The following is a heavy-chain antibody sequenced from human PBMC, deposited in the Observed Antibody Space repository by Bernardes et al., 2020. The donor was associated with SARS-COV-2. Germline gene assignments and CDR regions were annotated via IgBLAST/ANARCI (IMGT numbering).Heavy chain of an antibody. CDR3: AKDYCGADCDFFDY. CDR2: VSGSGDT. D-gene: IGHD2-21*02. J-gene: IGHJ4*02. V-gene: IGHV3-23*01. Sequence: GWSLRLSCAASGFTLETFAMSWVRQVPGRGLEWVSGVSGSGDTYYAEAVKGRFTISRDSSKNILFLQMNDLRAEDTAVYYCAKDYCGADCDFFDYWGQGTVVTVSS. CDR1: GFTLETFA.